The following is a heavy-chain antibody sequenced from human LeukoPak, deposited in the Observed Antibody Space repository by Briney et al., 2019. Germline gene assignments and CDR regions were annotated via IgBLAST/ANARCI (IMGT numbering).Heavy chain of an antibody. CDR2: ISSSSSYI. CDR3: AREDYDSSGYDAFDI. V-gene: IGHV3-11*06. CDR1: GFSFSDHY. J-gene: IGHJ3*02. Sequence: GGSLRLSCAASGFSFSDHYMSWIRQAPGKGLEWVSSISSSSSYIYYADSVEGRFTISRDNAKNSLYLQMNSLRAEDTAVYYCAREDYDSSGYDAFDIWGQGTMVTVSS. D-gene: IGHD3-22*01.